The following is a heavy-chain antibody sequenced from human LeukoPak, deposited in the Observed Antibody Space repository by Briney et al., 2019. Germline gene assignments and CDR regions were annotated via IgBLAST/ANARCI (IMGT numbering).Heavy chain of an antibody. Sequence: PGGSLRLSCAASGFTFSSYGMHWVRQAPGKGLEWVSYISSSSTHIYYADSVKGCFTISRDNARNSLYLQMNNLRAEDTAVYHCARGDGDDNWLIDYWGQGTLVTVSS. V-gene: IGHV3-21*05. CDR3: ARGDGDDNWLIDY. D-gene: IGHD1-1*01. CDR1: GFTFSSYG. CDR2: ISSSSTHI. J-gene: IGHJ4*02.